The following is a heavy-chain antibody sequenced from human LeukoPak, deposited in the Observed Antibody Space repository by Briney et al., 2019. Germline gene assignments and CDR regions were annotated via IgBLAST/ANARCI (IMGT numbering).Heavy chain of an antibody. CDR1: GFAFNTYA. J-gene: IGHJ4*02. Sequence: PGGSLRLSCAASGFAFNTYAMHWVRQAPGQGLEWVALIWHDGSHKFYSNSGRVQFSISRYNSKNTVSLQMNNLTPEDTAVYSRASEIFGSGSYPDFSGQGTLVTASS. D-gene: IGHD3-10*01. V-gene: IGHV3-33*01. CDR3: ASEIFGSGSYPDF. CDR2: IWHDGSHK.